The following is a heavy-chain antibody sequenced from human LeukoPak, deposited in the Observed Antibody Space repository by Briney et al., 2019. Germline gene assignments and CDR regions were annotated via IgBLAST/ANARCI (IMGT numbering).Heavy chain of an antibody. Sequence: SETLSLTCTVSGGSISSSSYYWGWIRQPPGKGLEWIGSIYYSGSTYYNPSLKSRVTISVDTSKNQFSLKLSSVTAADTAVYYCARQIRHSSGWYRIWDYYFDYWGQGTLVTVSS. CDR3: ARQIRHSSGWYRIWDYYFDY. CDR2: IYYSGST. D-gene: IGHD6-19*01. CDR1: GGSISSSSYY. V-gene: IGHV4-39*01. J-gene: IGHJ4*02.